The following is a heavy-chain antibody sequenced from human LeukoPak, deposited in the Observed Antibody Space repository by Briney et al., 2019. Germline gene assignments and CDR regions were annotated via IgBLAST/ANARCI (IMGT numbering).Heavy chain of an antibody. CDR3: VRASGSFGY. J-gene: IGHJ4*02. CDR1: GFTFSDYG. CDR2: IWSDGSNK. Sequence: GGSLRLSCAASGFTFSDYGIHWVRQAPGKGLEWVAVIWSDGSNKYYADSVKGRFTISRDNPKKTLYLQMNSLRVEDTAVYYCVRASGSFGYWGQGTLVTVSS. V-gene: IGHV3-33*01. D-gene: IGHD3-10*01.